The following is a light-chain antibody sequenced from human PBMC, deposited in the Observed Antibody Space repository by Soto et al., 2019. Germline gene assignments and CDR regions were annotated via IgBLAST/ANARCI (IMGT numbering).Light chain of an antibody. V-gene: IGKV1-6*01. J-gene: IGKJ1*01. CDR3: LQDYSYPWT. CDR2: GAF. Sequence: AIQMTQSPSSLSASVGDRVTITCRASQDVRNYLGWYQQKPGKAPKFLIYGAFSLESGVPSRFSGSGSGKDFTLTINSLQTEDFATYFCLQDYSYPWTFGQGTKVEVK. CDR1: QDVRNY.